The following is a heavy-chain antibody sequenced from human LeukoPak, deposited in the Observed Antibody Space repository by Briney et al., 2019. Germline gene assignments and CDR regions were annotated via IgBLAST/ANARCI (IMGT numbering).Heavy chain of an antibody. V-gene: IGHV1-2*02. D-gene: IGHD3-22*01. J-gene: IGHJ3*01. CDR1: GFSDYF. CDR3: ARDPNYYKSSGANDALEL. CDR2: VNPKSGYS. Sequence: GASVKASCKAYGFSDYFIHWVRQAPGQGLEWMGWVNPKSGYSTHALTFLGRIFMTRDTCVSIAFMGLRGQSFDDTATSYWARDPNYYKSSGANDALELWGQGTMVTVSS.